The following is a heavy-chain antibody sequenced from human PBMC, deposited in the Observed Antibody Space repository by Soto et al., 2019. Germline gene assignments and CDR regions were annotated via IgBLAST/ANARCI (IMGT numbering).Heavy chain of an antibody. CDR1: GFTFSSYG. J-gene: IGHJ4*02. Sequence: PGGSLRLSCAASGFTFSSYGMHWVRQAPGKGLEWVAVISYDGSNKYYADSVKGRFTISRDNSKNTLYLQMNSLRAEDTAVYYCAKDLTGSAFGYWRQGTLVTVSS. CDR2: ISYDGSNK. D-gene: IGHD3-10*01. CDR3: AKDLTGSAFGY. V-gene: IGHV3-30*18.